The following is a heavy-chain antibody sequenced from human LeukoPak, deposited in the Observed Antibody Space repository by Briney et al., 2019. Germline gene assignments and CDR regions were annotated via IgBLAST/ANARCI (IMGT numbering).Heavy chain of an antibody. Sequence: GGSLRLSCAASGFSFSNYAMSWVRQAPARGPEWVSSIRGGGSTYYADSVKGRFTISRDNSKNTLYLQMNSLRAEDTAVYYCAKDEQLVGSVSRYNWFDPWGQGTLVTVSS. CDR2: IRGGGST. J-gene: IGHJ5*02. V-gene: IGHV3-23*01. D-gene: IGHD6-6*01. CDR1: GFSFSNYA. CDR3: AKDEQLVGSVSRYNWFDP.